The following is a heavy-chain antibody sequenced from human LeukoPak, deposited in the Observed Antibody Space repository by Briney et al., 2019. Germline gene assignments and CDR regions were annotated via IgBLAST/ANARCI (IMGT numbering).Heavy chain of an antibody. Sequence: SGPTLVKPTQTLTLTCTFSGFSLSTSGVGVGWIRQPPGKALEWLALIYWNDDKRYSPSLKSRLTITKDTSKNQVVLTMTNMDPVDTATYYCARRSDSSSQYYFDYWGQGTLVTVFS. CDR3: ARRSDSSSQYYFDY. CDR1: GFSLSTSGVG. D-gene: IGHD6-13*01. V-gene: IGHV2-5*01. CDR2: IYWNDDK. J-gene: IGHJ4*02.